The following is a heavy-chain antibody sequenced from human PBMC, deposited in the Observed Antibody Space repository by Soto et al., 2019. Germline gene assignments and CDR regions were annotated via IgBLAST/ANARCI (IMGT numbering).Heavy chain of an antibody. Sequence: QVQLVESGGSVVQPGRSLRLSCEASGFTFTSYAMHWVRQAPGKGLEWVEVISYDGINEYYADSVKGRFTISRDKSKNTLFLQMSSLRVEDTAVYYCARDRLRLGELSLIGYFDYWGQGTLVTVSS. D-gene: IGHD3-16*02. V-gene: IGHV3-30*15. CDR3: ARDRLRLGELSLIGYFDY. J-gene: IGHJ4*02. CDR1: GFTFTSYA. CDR2: ISYDGINE.